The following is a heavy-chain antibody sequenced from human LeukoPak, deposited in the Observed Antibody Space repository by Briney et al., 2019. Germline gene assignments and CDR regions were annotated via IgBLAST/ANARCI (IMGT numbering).Heavy chain of an antibody. D-gene: IGHD3-16*01. CDR3: TTDHAITFGGGNDY. CDR1: GFTFSNAW. V-gene: IGHV3-15*01. Sequence: GGSLRLSCAASGFTFSNAWMSWVRQAPGKGLEWVGRIKSKTDGGTTDYAAPVKGRFTISRDDSKNTLYLQMNSLRTEDTAVYYCTTDHAITFGGGNDYWGQGTLVTVSS. J-gene: IGHJ4*02. CDR2: IKSKTDGGTT.